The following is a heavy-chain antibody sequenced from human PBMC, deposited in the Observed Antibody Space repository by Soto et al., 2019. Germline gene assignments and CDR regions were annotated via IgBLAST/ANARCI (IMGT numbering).Heavy chain of an antibody. CDR2: ISYDGSNK. CDR1: GFTFSSYG. D-gene: IGHD6-19*01. CDR3: ANTRYSSGWPFDY. Sequence: QVHLVESGGGVVQPGRSLRLSCAASGFTFSSYGMYWVRQAPGKGLEWVAVISYDGSNKYYADPVKGRFTISRDNSKNTLYLQMNSLRAEDTAVYYCANTRYSSGWPFDYWGQGALVTVSS. J-gene: IGHJ4*02. V-gene: IGHV3-30*18.